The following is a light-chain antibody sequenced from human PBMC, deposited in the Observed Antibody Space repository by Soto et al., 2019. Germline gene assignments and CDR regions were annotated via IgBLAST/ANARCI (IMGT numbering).Light chain of an antibody. CDR1: QSITTY. CDR3: QQSSRTPIT. V-gene: IGKV1-39*01. J-gene: IGKJ5*01. Sequence: DIQVTQSPASLSPWLGDIVTITCRASQSITTYLNWYQQKPGKAPKLLIYAASSLQSGVPSRFSGSGSGTDFTLTISSLQPEDIATYYCQQSSRTPITFGQGTRLEIK. CDR2: AAS.